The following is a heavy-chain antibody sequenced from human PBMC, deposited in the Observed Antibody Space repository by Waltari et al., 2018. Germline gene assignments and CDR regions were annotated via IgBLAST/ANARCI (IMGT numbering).Heavy chain of an antibody. Sequence: QLQLQESGPGLVKPSETLSLTCTVSGGSISSSSYYWGWSRQPPGKGLEWIGSVYYRGSTYSNPSLRRRVTISVDTSKNQFSLKLSSVTAADTAVYYWASGSTPDNWFDPWGQGTLVTVSS. J-gene: IGHJ5*02. CDR2: VYYRGST. V-gene: IGHV4-39*07. CDR1: GGSISSSSYY. CDR3: ASGSTPDNWFDP. D-gene: IGHD1-7*01.